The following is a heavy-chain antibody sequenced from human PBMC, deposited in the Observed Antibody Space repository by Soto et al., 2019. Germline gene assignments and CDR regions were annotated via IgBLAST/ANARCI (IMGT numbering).Heavy chain of an antibody. CDR1: GYTFTSYG. V-gene: IGHV1-3*01. CDR2: INAGNGNT. CDR3: ARDPNDSSAYYHHYYYGMDV. D-gene: IGHD3-22*01. Sequence: QIRLMQSGAEVKKPGASVKVSCKASGYTFTSYGIHWVRQAPGQRLEWTGWINAGNGNTKYSEKFQGRVTITRDTSASEAYLELSSLRSEDTAVYYCARDPNDSSAYYHHYYYGMDVWGQGTTVTVSS. J-gene: IGHJ6*02.